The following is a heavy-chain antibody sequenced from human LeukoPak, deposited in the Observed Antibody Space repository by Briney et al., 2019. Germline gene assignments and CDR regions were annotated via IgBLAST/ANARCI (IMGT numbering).Heavy chain of an antibody. CDR3: AREGGYCSSTSCPNWFDP. Sequence: ASVKVSCKSSGYTFTGYYMHWVRQAPGQGVEWVGWINPNSGGTNYAQKLQGRVTMTRDTSISTAYMELSRLRSDDTAVYYCAREGGYCSSTSCPNWFDPWGQGTLVTVSS. CDR1: GYTFTGYY. V-gene: IGHV1-2*02. J-gene: IGHJ5*02. CDR2: INPNSGGT. D-gene: IGHD2-2*01.